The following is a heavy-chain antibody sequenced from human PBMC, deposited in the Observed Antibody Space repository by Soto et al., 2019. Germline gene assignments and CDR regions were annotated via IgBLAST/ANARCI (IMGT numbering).Heavy chain of an antibody. D-gene: IGHD1-7*01. J-gene: IGHJ6*03. CDR3: AGTTSHQWYYMDV. V-gene: IGHV6-1*01. CDR1: GDSVSSNSAA. Sequence: PSQTLSLTCAISGDSVSSNSAAWNWIRLSPSRGLEWLARTYYRSRWYNDYAVSVRSRIPVNPDTSKNLFSLQLTSVTPEDTAVYYCAGTTSHQWYYMDVWGKGTTVTVSS. CDR2: TYYRSRWYN.